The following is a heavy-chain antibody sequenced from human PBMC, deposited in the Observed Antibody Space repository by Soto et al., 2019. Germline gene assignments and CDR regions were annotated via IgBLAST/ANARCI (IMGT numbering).Heavy chain of an antibody. CDR1: GSTFSYYG. D-gene: IGHD3-16*01. V-gene: IGHV3-33*01. J-gene: IGHJ4*02. CDR3: ARDGGIHGLSYFDS. CDR2: IWYDGSIK. Sequence: VHLVESGGGVVQPGRSLRLSCAASGSTFSYYGMNWVRQAPGKGPEWVAVIWYDGSIKYYAESVKGRFSISRDNSKNTLYLNMNSLRAEDTAVYYCARDGGIHGLSYFDSWGQGRQVIVSS.